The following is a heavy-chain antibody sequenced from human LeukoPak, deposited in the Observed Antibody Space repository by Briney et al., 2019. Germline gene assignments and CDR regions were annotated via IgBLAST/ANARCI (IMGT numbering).Heavy chain of an antibody. CDR1: GFTFSDYY. CDR3: AADSSGYYSYFDY. D-gene: IGHD3-22*01. V-gene: IGHV3-11*04. CDR2: ISSSGSTI. Sequence: GGSLRLSCAASGFTFSDYYMSWIRQAPGKGLEWVSYISSSGSTIYYADSVKGRFTISRDNAKNSLYLQMNSLRAEDTAVYYCAADSSGYYSYFDYWGQGTLVTVSS. J-gene: IGHJ4*02.